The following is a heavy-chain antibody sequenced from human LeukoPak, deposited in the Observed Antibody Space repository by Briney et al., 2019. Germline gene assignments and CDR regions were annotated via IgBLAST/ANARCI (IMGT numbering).Heavy chain of an antibody. CDR2: INHSGST. CDR1: GGSLSGYY. J-gene: IGHJ5*02. D-gene: IGHD2-2*02. Sequence: PSETLSLTCAVYGGSLSGYYWSWIRQPPGKGLEWIGEINHSGSTNYNPSLKSRVTISVDTSKNQFSLKLSSVTAADTAVYYCARVGYCSSTSCYNRRGWFDPWGQGTLVTVSS. CDR3: ARVGYCSSTSCYNRRGWFDP. V-gene: IGHV4-34*01.